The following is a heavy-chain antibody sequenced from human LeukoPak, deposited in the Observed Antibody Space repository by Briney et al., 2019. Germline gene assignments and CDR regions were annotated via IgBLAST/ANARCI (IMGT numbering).Heavy chain of an antibody. Sequence: SETLSLTCAVYGGSFSGYYWSWIRQPPGKGLEWIGEINHSGSTNYNPPLKSRVTISVDTSKNQFSLKLSSVTAADTAVYYCARGRTRAFDYWGQGTLVTVSS. CDR1: GGSFSGYY. J-gene: IGHJ4*02. CDR3: ARGRTRAFDY. CDR2: INHSGST. V-gene: IGHV4-34*01.